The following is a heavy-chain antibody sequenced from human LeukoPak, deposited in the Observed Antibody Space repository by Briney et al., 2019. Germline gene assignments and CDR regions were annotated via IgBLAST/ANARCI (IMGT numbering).Heavy chain of an antibody. J-gene: IGHJ5*02. V-gene: IGHV3-7*01. CDR2: IKQDGSEK. CDR1: GFTFSSYG. Sequence: PGGSLRLSCAASGFTFSSYGMHWVRQAPGKGLEWVANIKQDGSEKYYVDSVKGRFTISRDNAKNSLYLQMNSLRAEDTAVYYCASGSATWFDPWGQGTLVTVSS. CDR3: ASGSATWFDP.